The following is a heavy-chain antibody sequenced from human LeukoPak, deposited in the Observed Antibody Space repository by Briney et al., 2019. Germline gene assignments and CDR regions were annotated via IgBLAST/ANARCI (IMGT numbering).Heavy chain of an antibody. CDR2: ITGSGDTT. V-gene: IGHV3-23*01. CDR3: AKWGGYDILTGYYVSDF. D-gene: IGHD3-9*01. Sequence: GGSLRLSCAASGFIFRNYAMSWVRQAPGKGLEGVSAITGSGDTTYYADSVKGRFTVSRDNSKNTLYVEMNTLRAEDTAVYYCAKWGGYDILTGYYVSDFWGQGTLVTVSS. J-gene: IGHJ4*02. CDR1: GFIFRNYA.